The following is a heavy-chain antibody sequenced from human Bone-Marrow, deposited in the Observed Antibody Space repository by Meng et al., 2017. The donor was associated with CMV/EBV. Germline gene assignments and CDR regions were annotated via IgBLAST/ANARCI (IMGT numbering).Heavy chain of an antibody. CDR1: GYTFTSYG. V-gene: IGHV1-18*01. CDR3: ARVSGLTNLFDY. D-gene: IGHD3-3*01. CDR2: ISAYNGNT. Sequence: ASLKVSCKASGYTFTSYGIIWVRQAPGQGLEWMGWISAYNGNTNYAQKFQGRVTMTRDTSKSTVYMELSSLRSEDTAVYYCARVSGLTNLFDYWGQGTLVTVYS. J-gene: IGHJ4*02.